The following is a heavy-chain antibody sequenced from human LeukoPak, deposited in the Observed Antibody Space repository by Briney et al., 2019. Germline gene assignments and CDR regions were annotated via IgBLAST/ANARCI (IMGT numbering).Heavy chain of an antibody. J-gene: IGHJ3*02. Sequence: SETLSLTCTVSGGSISNKYWSWIRQPPGKGLEWIGYIYYSGSTNYNPSLKSRVTISVDTSKNQFSLKLSSVTAADTAVYYCAREKTGNAFDIWGQGTMVTVSS. V-gene: IGHV4-59*01. CDR3: AREKTGNAFDI. D-gene: IGHD7-27*01. CDR1: GGSISNKY. CDR2: IYYSGST.